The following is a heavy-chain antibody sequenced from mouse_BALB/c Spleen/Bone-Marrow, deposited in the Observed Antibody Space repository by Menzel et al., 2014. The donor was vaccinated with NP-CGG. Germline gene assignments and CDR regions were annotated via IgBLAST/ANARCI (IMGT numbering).Heavy chain of an antibody. D-gene: IGHD2-3*01. CDR1: GFTFSSFG. Sequence: EVQLVESGGGLVQPGGSRKLSCAASGFTFSSFGMHWVRQAPERGLEWVAYISSGTSTTYYADTVKGRFTISRDNPKNTLFLQMTSLRSEDTAIYYCARDDGYYIRNAMDYWGQGASVTVSS. V-gene: IGHV5-17*02. CDR2: ISSGTSTT. CDR3: ARDDGYYIRNAMDY. J-gene: IGHJ4*01.